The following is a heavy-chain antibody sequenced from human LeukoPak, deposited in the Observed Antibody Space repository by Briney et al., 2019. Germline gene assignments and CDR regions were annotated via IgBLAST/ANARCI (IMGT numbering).Heavy chain of an antibody. CDR2: ISYDGSNK. CDR3: AASGSYPGGAFDI. CDR1: GFTFSSYG. V-gene: IGHV3-30*03. D-gene: IGHD1-26*01. Sequence: GGSLRLSCAASGFTFSSYGMHWVRQAPGKGLEWVAVISYDGSNKYYADSVKGRFTISRDNSKNTLYLQMNSLRAEDTAVYYCAASGSYPGGAFDIWGQGTMVTVSS. J-gene: IGHJ3*02.